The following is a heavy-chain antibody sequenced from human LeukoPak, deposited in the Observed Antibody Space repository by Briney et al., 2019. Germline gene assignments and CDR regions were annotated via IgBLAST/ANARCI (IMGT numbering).Heavy chain of an antibody. CDR3: ARDDNYGSGQPDD. Sequence: ASMKVSCKASGYTFTSYGITWVRQAPGQGPEWMGWISGYNGNTNYAQKFQGRVTMTTDTSTSTVYMELRSLRSDDPAVYYCARDDNYGSGQPDDWGQGTLVTVSS. CDR2: ISGYNGNT. J-gene: IGHJ4*02. V-gene: IGHV1-18*01. D-gene: IGHD3-10*01. CDR1: GYTFTSYG.